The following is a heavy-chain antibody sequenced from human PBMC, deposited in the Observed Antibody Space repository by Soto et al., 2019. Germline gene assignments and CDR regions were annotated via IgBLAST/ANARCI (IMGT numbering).Heavy chain of an antibody. CDR2: INPSGGST. CDR3: ATALGGDSSGFYFDY. V-gene: IGHV1-46*01. Sequence: GASVKVSCKASGYTFTSYYMHWVRQAPGQGLEWMGIINPSGGSTSYAQKFQGRVTMTRDTSTSTVYMELSSLRSEDTAVYYCATALGGDSSGFYFDYWGQGTLVTVSS. CDR1: GYTFTSYY. D-gene: IGHD3-22*01. J-gene: IGHJ4*02.